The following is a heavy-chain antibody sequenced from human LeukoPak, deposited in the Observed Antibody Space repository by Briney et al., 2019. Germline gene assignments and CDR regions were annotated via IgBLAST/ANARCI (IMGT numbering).Heavy chain of an antibody. Sequence: SEALSLPCTVSGGSISSSSYYWGWIRQPPGKGLEWIGSIYYNGRTYHNPPLKSRVTMSVDTAKIQFSLKLSSVTAADTAVYYCARLQLWFRQVDYWGQGSLVTVSS. V-gene: IGHV4-39*01. CDR3: ARLQLWFRQVDY. D-gene: IGHD5-18*01. J-gene: IGHJ4*02. CDR2: IYYNGRT. CDR1: GGSISSSSYY.